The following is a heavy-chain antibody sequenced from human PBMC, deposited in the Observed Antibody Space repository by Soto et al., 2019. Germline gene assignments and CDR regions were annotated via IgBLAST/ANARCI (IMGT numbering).Heavy chain of an antibody. Sequence: EVQLLESGGGLVQPGGSLRLSCEGSGFSFNNYVMSWVRQAPGKGPEWVSGVSGSGASTYYADSVKGRFTISRDNSKNILYLQMKSLRAEETAVDYCAKGLAAAGPSGSYLDKWGQGTLVTVSS. D-gene: IGHD6-13*01. CDR2: VSGSGAST. V-gene: IGHV3-23*01. J-gene: IGHJ4*01. CDR1: GFSFNNYV. CDR3: AKGLAAAGPSGSYLDK.